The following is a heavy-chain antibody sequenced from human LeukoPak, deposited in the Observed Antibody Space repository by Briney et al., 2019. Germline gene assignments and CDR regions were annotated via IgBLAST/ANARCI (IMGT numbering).Heavy chain of an antibody. Sequence: GGSLRLSCAASGFTFSSYAMSWVRQAPGKGLEWVSAISGSGGSTYYADSVKGRFTISRDNSKNTLYLQMNSLRAEDTAVYYRAKYGDYGGNSARGVKGDAFDIWGQGTMVTVSS. CDR2: ISGSGGST. CDR1: GFTFSSYA. CDR3: AKYGDYGGNSARGVKGDAFDI. D-gene: IGHD4-23*01. J-gene: IGHJ3*02. V-gene: IGHV3-23*01.